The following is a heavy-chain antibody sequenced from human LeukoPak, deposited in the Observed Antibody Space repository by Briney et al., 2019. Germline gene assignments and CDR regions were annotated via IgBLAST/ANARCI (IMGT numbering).Heavy chain of an antibody. J-gene: IGHJ3*02. V-gene: IGHV3-48*03. CDR3: ARIRDGYNDAYDI. CDR1: GFTFSSYE. CDR2: IDSSGSTI. D-gene: IGHD5-24*01. Sequence: PGGSLRLSCAASGFTFSSYEMNWVRQAPGKGLEWVSYIDSSGSTIHYADSVKGRFTISRDNAKNPLYLQMNSLRSEDTAIYYCARIRDGYNDAYDIWGQGTVVTVPS.